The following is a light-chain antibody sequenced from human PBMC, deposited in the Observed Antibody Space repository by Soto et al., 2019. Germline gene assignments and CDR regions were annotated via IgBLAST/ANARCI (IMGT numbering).Light chain of an antibody. J-gene: IGKJ5*01. V-gene: IGKV3-20*01. CDR2: RSS. Sequence: EIVLTQSPGTLSLSPGERATLSCRASQSVSSNYLAWYQHKPGQAPRLLIYRSSSRATGIPDRFSGSGSGTDFTLTISRVEPEDFAVYYCQQYGSSTITFGQGTRLEIK. CDR3: QQYGSSTIT. CDR1: QSVSSNY.